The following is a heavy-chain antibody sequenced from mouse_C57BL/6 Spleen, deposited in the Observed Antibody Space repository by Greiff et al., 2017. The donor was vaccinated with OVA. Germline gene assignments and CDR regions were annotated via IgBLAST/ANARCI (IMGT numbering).Heavy chain of an antibody. Sequence: VHVKQSGAELVKPGASVKLSCTASGFNIKDYYMHWVKQRTEQGLEWIGRIDPEDGETKYAPKFQGKATITADTSSNTAYLQLSSLTSEDTAVYYCASSYYGNSWFAYWGQGTLVTVSA. CDR3: ASSYYGNSWFAY. CDR2: IDPEDGET. CDR1: GFNIKDYY. J-gene: IGHJ3*01. D-gene: IGHD2-10*01. V-gene: IGHV14-2*01.